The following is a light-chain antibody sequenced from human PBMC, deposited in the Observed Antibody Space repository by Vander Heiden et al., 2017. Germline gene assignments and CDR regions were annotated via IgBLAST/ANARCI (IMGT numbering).Light chain of an antibody. CDR1: QSVSSY. CDR2: DAS. CDR3: QQRSNWPAA. Sequence: EIVLTQSPATLSLSPGERATLSCRASQSVSSYLAWYQQKPGQAPRLLIYDASNRATGVPARFSGSGSERDFTLTISSPEPEDFAIYYCQQRSNWPAAFGGGTMVEIK. V-gene: IGKV3-11*02. J-gene: IGKJ4*01.